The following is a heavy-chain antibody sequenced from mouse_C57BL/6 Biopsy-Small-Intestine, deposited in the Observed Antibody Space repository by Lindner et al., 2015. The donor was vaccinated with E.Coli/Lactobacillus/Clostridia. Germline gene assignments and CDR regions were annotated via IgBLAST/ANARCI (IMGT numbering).Heavy chain of an antibody. CDR1: GYTFTGYY. V-gene: IGHV1-84*01. CDR3: ARDLPTEQAFDY. J-gene: IGHJ4*01. CDR2: IYYNSGDT. D-gene: IGHD6-1*01. Sequence: SVKVSCKASGYTFTGYYIHWVRQAPGQGLQWMGYIYYNSGDTKYAQNFQGRVTMTRDTSVSTVYMELSRLTSDDTAVYYCARDLPTEQAFDYWGQGTLVTVSS.